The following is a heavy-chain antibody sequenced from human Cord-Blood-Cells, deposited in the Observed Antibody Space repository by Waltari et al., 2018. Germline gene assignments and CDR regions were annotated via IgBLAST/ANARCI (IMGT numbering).Heavy chain of an antibody. CDR1: GGSFSGYY. V-gene: IGHV4-34*01. D-gene: IGHD3-16*01. Sequence: QVQLQQWGAGLLKPSETLSLTCAVYGGSFSGYYWSWIRQPPGKGLEWIGEINHSGRTNSNPALKGRVTISVDTSKNQFSLKLGSVTAADTAVYYCARGLMLKGGGIPYWGQGTLVTVSS. J-gene: IGHJ4*02. CDR3: ARGLMLKGGGIPY. CDR2: INHSGRT.